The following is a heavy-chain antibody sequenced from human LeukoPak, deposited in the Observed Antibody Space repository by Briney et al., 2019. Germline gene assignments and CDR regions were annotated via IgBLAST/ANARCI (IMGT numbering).Heavy chain of an antibody. V-gene: IGHV3-7*01. CDR3: ARLFGGVTTFDY. CDR2: INPDGSAE. Sequence: GGSLRPSCAASGFSNSNYWMSWVRQGPGKGLEWVASINPDGSAERYVDSVKGRFTISRDNAKNSMYLQMNSLSAEDTALFYCARLFGGVTTFDYWGQGTLVTVSS. D-gene: IGHD4-17*01. CDR1: GFSNSNYW. J-gene: IGHJ4*02.